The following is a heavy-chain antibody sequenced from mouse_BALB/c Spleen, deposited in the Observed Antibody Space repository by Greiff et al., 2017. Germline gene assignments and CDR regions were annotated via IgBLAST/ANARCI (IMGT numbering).Heavy chain of an antibody. CDR1: GYTFTSYW. V-gene: IGHV1-87*01. CDR3: ARSITTPDY. CDR2: IYPGDGDT. J-gene: IGHJ2*01. D-gene: IGHD1-2*01. Sequence: VQLVESGAELARPGASVKLSCKASGYTFTSYWMHWVKQRPGQGLEWIGAIYPGDGDTRYTQKFKGKATLTADKSSSTAYMQLSSLASEDSAVYYCARSITTPDYWGQGTTLTVSS.